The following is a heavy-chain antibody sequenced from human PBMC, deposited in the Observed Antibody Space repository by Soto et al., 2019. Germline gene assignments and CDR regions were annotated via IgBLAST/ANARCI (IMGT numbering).Heavy chain of an antibody. CDR1: GYTFTSHA. V-gene: IGHV1-3*01. CDR2: IDAGNGKT. CDR3: ATGIEVSEGKYCQH. J-gene: IGHJ1*01. Sequence: QVQLVQSGAEVKKPGASVKVSCKASGYTFTSHAMHWVRQAPGQGLEWMGWIDAGNGKTKYSQKLQGRLTITRDTSANTAYMEMSSLRSEDTALYSCATGIEVSEGKYCQHWGQGTLVTVSS.